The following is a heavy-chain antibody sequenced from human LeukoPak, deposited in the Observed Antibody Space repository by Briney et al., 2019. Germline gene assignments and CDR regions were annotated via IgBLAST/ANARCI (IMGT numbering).Heavy chain of an antibody. D-gene: IGHD5-12*01. CDR2: ISYDGSNK. V-gene: IGHV3-30*18. CDR1: GFTFSSYG. Sequence: GGSLRLSCAASGFTFSSYGMHWVRQAPGKGLEWVAVISYDGSNKYYADSVKGRFTISRDNSKNTLYLQMNSLRAEDTAVYYCAKDGPPGHSGYDYVSHLDWNFDYWGQGTLVTVSS. J-gene: IGHJ4*02. CDR3: AKDGPPGHSGYDYVSHLDWNFDY.